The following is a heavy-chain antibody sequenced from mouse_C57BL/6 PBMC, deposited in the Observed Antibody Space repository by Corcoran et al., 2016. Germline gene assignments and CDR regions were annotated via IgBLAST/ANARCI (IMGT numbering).Heavy chain of an antibody. V-gene: IGHV1-75*01. CDR1: GYTFTSYW. D-gene: IGHD2-1*01. CDR2: IFPGSGST. J-gene: IGHJ4*01. Sequence: QVQLQQPGTELVKPGASVKLSCKASGYTFTSYWMHWVKQRHGQGLEWIGWIFPGSGSTYYNEKFKGKATLTVDKSSSTAYMLLSSLTSEDSAVYFCARGEYGNYLYCAMDYWGQGTSVTVSP. CDR3: ARGEYGNYLYCAMDY.